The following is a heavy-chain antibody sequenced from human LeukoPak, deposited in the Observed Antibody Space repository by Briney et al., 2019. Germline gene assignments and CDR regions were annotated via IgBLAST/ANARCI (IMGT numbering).Heavy chain of an antibody. V-gene: IGHV3-7*01. Sequence: GGSLRLSCAASGFTFSSYWMSWVRQAPGKGLEWVANIKQDGSEKYYVDSVKGRFTISRDNAKNSLYLQMNSLRAEDTAVYYCARVGVYCSSTSCYGFYFDYWGQGTLVTVSS. CDR2: IKQDGSEK. D-gene: IGHD2-2*01. CDR3: ARVGVYCSSTSCYGFYFDY. J-gene: IGHJ4*02. CDR1: GFTFSSYW.